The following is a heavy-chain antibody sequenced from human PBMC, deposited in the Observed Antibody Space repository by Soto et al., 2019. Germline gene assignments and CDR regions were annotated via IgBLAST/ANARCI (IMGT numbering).Heavy chain of an antibody. CDR3: ARDGYFDH. J-gene: IGHJ4*02. V-gene: IGHV1-18*01. CDR2: ISANNGNT. CDR1: GYTFTSYG. Sequence: QVKLVQSGAEVKKPGDSVRVSCKASGYTFTSYGIGWVRQAPGQGLEWMGWISANNGNTKYAQKVQGRVTMTTDASTSTAYMELRSLRSDDAAVYYCARDGYFDHWGQGTLVTVSS.